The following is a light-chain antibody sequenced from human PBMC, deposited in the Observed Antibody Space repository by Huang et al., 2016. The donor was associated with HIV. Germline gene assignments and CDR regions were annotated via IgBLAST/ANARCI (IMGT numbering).Light chain of an antibody. V-gene: IGKV1-39*01. Sequence: DIQMTQSPSSLSASVGDRVTITCRASQSISSYLNWYQQKPGKAPKLLIYAASSLQSGVPSMFSCSGSVTDFTLTISSLQPEDFATYYCQQSYSTPPWTFGQGTKVEIK. J-gene: IGKJ1*01. CDR2: AAS. CDR3: QQSYSTPPWT. CDR1: QSISSY.